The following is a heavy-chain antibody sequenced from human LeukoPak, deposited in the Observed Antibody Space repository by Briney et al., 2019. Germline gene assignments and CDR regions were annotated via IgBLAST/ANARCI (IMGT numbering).Heavy chain of an antibody. CDR2: IGTAGDT. V-gene: IGHV3-13*01. CDR3: ARRDIVVVVSASDY. D-gene: IGHD2-15*01. Sequence: GGSLRLSRAASGFTFTNYGMHWVRQAIGKGLEWVSGIGTAGDTYYPGSVKGRLTISRENAKNSMYLQMNSLRAGDTAVYYCARRDIVVVVSASDYWGQGTLVTVSS. J-gene: IGHJ4*02. CDR1: GFTFTNYG.